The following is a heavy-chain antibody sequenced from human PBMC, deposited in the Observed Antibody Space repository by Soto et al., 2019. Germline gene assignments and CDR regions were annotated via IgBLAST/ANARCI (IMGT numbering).Heavy chain of an antibody. CDR3: ATVHNTSRSFDY. CDR2: TGATGRTT. CDR1: GFTFSIHA. D-gene: IGHD1-20*01. J-gene: IGHJ4*02. V-gene: IGHV3-23*01. Sequence: PGGSLRLSCAASGFTFSIHAMTWVRQAPGKGLEWVSTTGATGRTTYYADSVKGRFTVSRDNSKNTLDLQMSSLRAEDTAVYYCATVHNTSRSFDYWGQGTLVTVSS.